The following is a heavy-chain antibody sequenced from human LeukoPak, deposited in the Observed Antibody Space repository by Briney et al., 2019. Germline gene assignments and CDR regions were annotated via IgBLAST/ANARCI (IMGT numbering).Heavy chain of an antibody. V-gene: IGHV3-74*01. J-gene: IGHJ4*02. CDR1: GFTFSSYW. CDR2: INSDGSST. Sequence: GGSLRLSCAASGFTFSSYWMHWVRQAPGKGLVGVSRINSDGSSTSYADSVKVRFTISRDNANNTLYLQMNVLRAEDTALYYWARAHSDYYDSSGYSYWGQGTLVTVSS. CDR3: ARAHSDYYDSSGYSY. D-gene: IGHD3-22*01.